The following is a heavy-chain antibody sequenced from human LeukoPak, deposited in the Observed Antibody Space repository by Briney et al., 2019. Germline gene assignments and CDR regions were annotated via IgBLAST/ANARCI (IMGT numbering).Heavy chain of an antibody. D-gene: IGHD6-19*01. Sequence: GGSLRLSCAASGFTFSGYGMSWVRQAPGMGLEWVAAISGAGTGTYYADPVKGRFSISRDNSKNTLYLQMNSLRAEDTAVYYCARVGAVARWGQGTLVTVSS. CDR2: ISGAGTGT. V-gene: IGHV3-23*01. J-gene: IGHJ4*02. CDR3: ARVGAVAR. CDR1: GFTFSGYG.